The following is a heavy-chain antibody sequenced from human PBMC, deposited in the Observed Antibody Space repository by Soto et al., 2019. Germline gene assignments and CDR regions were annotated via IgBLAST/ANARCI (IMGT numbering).Heavy chain of an antibody. D-gene: IGHD6-19*01. J-gene: IGHJ4*02. Sequence: PGGSLRLSCAASGFTFSIYAMSWLRQAPGKGLEWVSAISGSGGSTYYADSVKGRFTISRDNSKNTLYLQMNSLRAEDTAVYYCAKDLIAVAGSCFDYWGQGTLVTVSS. CDR1: GFTFSIYA. V-gene: IGHV3-23*01. CDR3: AKDLIAVAGSCFDY. CDR2: ISGSGGST.